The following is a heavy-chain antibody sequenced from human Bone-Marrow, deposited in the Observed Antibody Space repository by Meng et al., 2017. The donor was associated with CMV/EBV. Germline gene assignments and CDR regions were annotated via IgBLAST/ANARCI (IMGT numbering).Heavy chain of an antibody. V-gene: IGHV1-3*01. J-gene: IGHJ5*02. CDR1: GYTFTNYS. CDR2: INAGNGNT. Sequence: SGYTFTNYSIHWVRQAPGQRLEWMGWINAGNGNTKYSQNFQGRVTITTDTSATTVYMELSSLRSEETAVYCCARGAQAGTTYWFDPWGQGTLVTVSS. CDR3: ARGAQAGTTYWFDP. D-gene: IGHD1-7*01.